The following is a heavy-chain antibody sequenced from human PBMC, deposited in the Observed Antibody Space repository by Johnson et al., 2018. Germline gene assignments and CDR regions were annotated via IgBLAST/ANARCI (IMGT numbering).Heavy chain of an antibody. CDR2: IIPPFATA. CDR1: GGTFSSYT. V-gene: IGHV1-69*01. CDR3: GRGLQYFAAGSYYIRVFEM. Sequence: VQLVESGAEVKKPGSSVKVSCKASGGTFSSYTISWVRQAPGQGLEWMGGIIPPFATANYAQKFQGRVTITADESTNTAYMEVRRLTSEDTAVYYCGRGLQYFAAGSYYIRVFEMWGQGTMVTVSS. D-gene: IGHD3-10*01. J-gene: IGHJ3*02.